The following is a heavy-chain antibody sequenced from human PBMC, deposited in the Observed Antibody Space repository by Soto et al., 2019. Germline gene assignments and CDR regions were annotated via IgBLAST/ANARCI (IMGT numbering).Heavy chain of an antibody. D-gene: IGHD2-15*01. CDR3: ARRYGGGFDF. J-gene: IGHJ4*02. CDR2: IYSSGST. Sequence: QVQMLESGPGLVKPSETLSLTCTVSGGSISSYYWSWIRQPPGKGLEWIGYIYSSGSTNYNPSLKSRVTISVDTSKNQFSLKLGFVTAADTAVYYCARRYGGGFDFWGQGTLVTVSS. CDR1: GGSISSYY. V-gene: IGHV4-59*08.